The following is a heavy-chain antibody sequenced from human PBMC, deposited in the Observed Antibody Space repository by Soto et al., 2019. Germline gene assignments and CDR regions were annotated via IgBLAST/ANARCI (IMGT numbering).Heavy chain of an antibody. Sequence: ETLSLTCTVSGGSIGSYYWTWIRQPPGKGLEWIGHIFYSGTTKYNPSLKSRVTMSLDTSKNQLSLELSSVTAADTAVYYCARRPYGDYSNWFDPWGQGTLVTVSS. D-gene: IGHD4-17*01. J-gene: IGHJ5*02. V-gene: IGHV4-59*01. CDR1: GGSIGSYY. CDR3: ARRPYGDYSNWFDP. CDR2: IFYSGTT.